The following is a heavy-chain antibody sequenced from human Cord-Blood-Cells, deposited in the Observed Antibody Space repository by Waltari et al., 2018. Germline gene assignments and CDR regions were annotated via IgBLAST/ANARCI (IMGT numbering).Heavy chain of an antibody. CDR1: GYTFTGYY. D-gene: IGHD6-13*01. J-gene: IGHJ6*03. Sequence: QVQLVQSGAEVKKPGASVKVSCKASGYTFTGYYMHWVRQAPGQGLEWMGWINPNSGGTNYAQKFQGRVTMTRDTSISTAYMELSRLRSDDTAVYYCARGYSSIFNYYYYYMDGWGKGTTVTVSS. V-gene: IGHV1-2*02. CDR2: INPNSGGT. CDR3: ARGYSSIFNYYYYYMDG.